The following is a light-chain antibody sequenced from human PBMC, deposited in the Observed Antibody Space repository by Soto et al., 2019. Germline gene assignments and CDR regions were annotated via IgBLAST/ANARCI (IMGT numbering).Light chain of an antibody. Sequence: QSALAQPASVSGSPGQSVTISCTGTSSDFGSYKFVSWYQHHPGTVPKVIIYETSKRPSGVSDRFSGPKSGNTPSLTISGLQAEDEADYYCFSFTSTNTHVFGSGTKVTVL. CDR1: SSDFGSYKF. J-gene: IGLJ1*01. CDR3: FSFTSTNTHV. CDR2: ETS. V-gene: IGLV2-23*01.